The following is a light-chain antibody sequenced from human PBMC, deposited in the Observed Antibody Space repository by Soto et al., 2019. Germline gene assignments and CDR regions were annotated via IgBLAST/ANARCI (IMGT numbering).Light chain of an antibody. CDR2: EVS. CDR1: SGDVGGYKY. Sequence: QSVLTQPASVSGSPGQSITISCTGTSGDVGGYKYVSWYQHHPGKAPKLMIYEVSNRPSGVSDRFSGSKSGNTASLTISGLQAEDEADYYCFSFRVSGYVFGSGTKVTVL. V-gene: IGLV2-14*01. J-gene: IGLJ1*01. CDR3: FSFRVSGYV.